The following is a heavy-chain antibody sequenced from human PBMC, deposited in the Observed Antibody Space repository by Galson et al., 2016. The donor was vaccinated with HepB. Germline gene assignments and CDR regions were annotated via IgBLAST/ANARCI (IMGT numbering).Heavy chain of an antibody. V-gene: IGHV3-7*04. J-gene: IGHJ4*02. Sequence: SLRLSCAGSGFTFSTYWMTWVRQAPGKGLEWVANINQDGSETYYLDSVEGRFTISRDNAENSLYLQMNSLKDEDTAVYFCEGSTGWLLYYWGQGTLFTVSA. CDR3: EGSTGWLLYY. CDR2: INQDGSET. CDR1: GFTFSTYW. D-gene: IGHD6-19*01.